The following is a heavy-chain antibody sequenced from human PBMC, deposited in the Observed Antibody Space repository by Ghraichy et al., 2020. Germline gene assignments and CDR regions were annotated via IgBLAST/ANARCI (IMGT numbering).Heavy chain of an antibody. V-gene: IGHV3-23*01. CDR1: GFTFSSYA. CDR3: AKSLLWFGEFPRGYGMDV. CDR2: ISGSGGST. Sequence: GGSLRLSCAASGFTFSSYAMSWVRQAPGKGLEWVSAISGSGGSTYYADSVKGRFTISRDNSKNTLYLQMNSLRAEDTAVYYCAKSLLWFGEFPRGYGMDVWGQGTTVTVSS. D-gene: IGHD3-10*01. J-gene: IGHJ6*02.